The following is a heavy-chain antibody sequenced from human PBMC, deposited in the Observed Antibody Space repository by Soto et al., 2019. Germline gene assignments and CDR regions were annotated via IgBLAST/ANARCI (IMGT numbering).Heavy chain of an antibody. D-gene: IGHD1-26*01. V-gene: IGHV1-69*06. Sequence: QVQLVQSGAEVKKPGSSVKVSCKASGGTFSSYAISWVRQAPGQGLEWMGGIIPIFGTANYAQKFQGRVTITADKSTSTADMELSSLRSEDTAVYYCARGHLVGAYYYYGMDVWGQGTTVTVSS. CDR2: IIPIFGTA. J-gene: IGHJ6*02. CDR3: ARGHLVGAYYYYGMDV. CDR1: GGTFSSYA.